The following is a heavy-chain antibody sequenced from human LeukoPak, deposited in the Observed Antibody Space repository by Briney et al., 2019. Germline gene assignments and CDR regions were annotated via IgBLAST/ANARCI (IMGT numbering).Heavy chain of an antibody. J-gene: IGHJ4*02. V-gene: IGHV3-30*18. D-gene: IGHD2-21*02. Sequence: PGGSLRLSCAASGFTFSSYGMHWVRQAPGKRLEWVAATSYDGSNKHYADSVKGRFIVSRDNSKNTVYLQMDSLRPEDTAVYYCAKRGEFSGSDCYYFDYWGQGTLVTVSS. CDR1: GFTFSSYG. CDR3: AKRGEFSGSDCYYFDY. CDR2: TSYDGSNK.